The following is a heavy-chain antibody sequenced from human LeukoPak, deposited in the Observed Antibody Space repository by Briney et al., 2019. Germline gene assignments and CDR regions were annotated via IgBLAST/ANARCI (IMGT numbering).Heavy chain of an antibody. CDR2: IHYIGGT. V-gene: IGHV4-31*02. Sequence: SQTLSLTCSVSGDSVSSGGYYWSWIRQHPGKGLEWIGYIHYIGGTFYNPSLKSRVTISLDTSRNQFSLELKSVTAADTAVYYCALRGCSYGTGWFDPWGQGTLVTVSS. D-gene: IGHD5-18*01. CDR3: ALRGCSYGTGWFDP. CDR1: GDSVSSGGYY. J-gene: IGHJ5*02.